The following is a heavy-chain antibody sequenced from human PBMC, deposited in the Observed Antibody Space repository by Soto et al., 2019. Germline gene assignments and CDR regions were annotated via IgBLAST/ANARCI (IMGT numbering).Heavy chain of an antibody. CDR3: ERGPSGWPPNY. CDR1: GGSFSGYY. J-gene: IGHJ4*02. V-gene: IGHV4-34*01. D-gene: IGHD3-10*01. CDR2: INRSGST. Sequence: QVQLKQWGAGLLKPSETLSLTCGVYGGSFSGYYWSWIRQPPGKGLEWIGEINRSGSTIYNTSLRGRVTISVDTSKNQFSLKLSSVTAADTAIYYCERGPSGWPPNYWGQGTLVTVCS.